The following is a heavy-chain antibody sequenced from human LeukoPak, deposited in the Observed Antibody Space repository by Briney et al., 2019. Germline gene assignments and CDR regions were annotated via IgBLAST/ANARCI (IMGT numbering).Heavy chain of an antibody. CDR3: ATPGRIAVAGQFDY. D-gene: IGHD6-19*01. Sequence: SETLSLTCAVYGGSFNGYFWTWIRQPPGKGLELLGEISHSGSSNYSPSLKSRVTISVDPSKNQFSLKLTSVTAADTAVYYCATPGRIAVAGQFDYWGQGTLVAVSS. CDR1: GGSFNGYF. J-gene: IGHJ4*02. CDR2: ISHSGSS. V-gene: IGHV4-34*01.